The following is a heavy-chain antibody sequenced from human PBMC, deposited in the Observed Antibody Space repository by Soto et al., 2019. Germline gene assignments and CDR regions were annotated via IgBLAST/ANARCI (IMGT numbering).Heavy chain of an antibody. J-gene: IGHJ5*02. CDR1: GYTFTNSD. D-gene: IGHD5-18*01. CDR3: ARQYTSGSFNWFDP. Sequence: ASVKVSCKASGYTFTNSDINWMRQATGQGLEWMGWMNPHSGDTGYAQKFQGRVTMTRNTSISTAYMELSSLRSDDTAVYYCARQYTSGSFNWFDPWGQGTLVTVSS. CDR2: MNPHSGDT. V-gene: IGHV1-8*01.